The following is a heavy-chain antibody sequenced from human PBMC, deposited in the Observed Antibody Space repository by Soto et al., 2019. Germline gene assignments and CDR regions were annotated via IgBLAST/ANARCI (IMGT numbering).Heavy chain of an antibody. CDR2: ISYDGSNK. D-gene: IGHD3-9*01. CDR1: GFTFSSYA. CDR3: ESPYKLVIALNV. Sequence: GSLRLSCAASGFTFSSYAMHWVRQAPGKGLEWVAVISYDGSNKYYADSVKGRFTISRDNSKNTLYLQMNSLRAENTAVYYSESPYKLVIALNVWGQGTMVTVSS. J-gene: IGHJ6*02. V-gene: IGHV3-30-3*01.